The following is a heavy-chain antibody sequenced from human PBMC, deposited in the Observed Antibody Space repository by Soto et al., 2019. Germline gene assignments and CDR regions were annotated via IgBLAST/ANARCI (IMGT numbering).Heavy chain of an antibody. CDR3: ARRGYSKNWQGDWFDP. J-gene: IGHJ5*02. CDR1: GGSISSYY. V-gene: IGHV4-4*07. CDR2: IYTSGST. Sequence: SETLSLTCTVSGGSISSYYWSWIRQPAGKGLEWIGRIYTSGSTNYNPSLKSRVTMSVDTSKNQFSLKLNSVIAADTAVYYCARRGYSKNWQGDWFDPWGQGTLVTVSS. D-gene: IGHD5-12*01.